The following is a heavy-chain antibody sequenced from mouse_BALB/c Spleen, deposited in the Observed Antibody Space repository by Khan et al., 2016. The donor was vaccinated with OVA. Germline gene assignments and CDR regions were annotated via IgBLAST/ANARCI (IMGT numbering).Heavy chain of an antibody. Sequence: DLVKPGASVKLSCKASGYTFTSFWINWIKQRPGQGLEWIGHIAPGSGSAYYNEMFKGKATLTVDTSSSTAYIQLSSLSSEDSAVYFCARSNYYGRSLYAMDYWGQGTSVTVFS. CDR2: IAPGSGSA. D-gene: IGHD1-1*01. CDR3: ARSNYYGRSLYAMDY. CDR1: GYTFTSFW. V-gene: IGHV1S41*01. J-gene: IGHJ4*01.